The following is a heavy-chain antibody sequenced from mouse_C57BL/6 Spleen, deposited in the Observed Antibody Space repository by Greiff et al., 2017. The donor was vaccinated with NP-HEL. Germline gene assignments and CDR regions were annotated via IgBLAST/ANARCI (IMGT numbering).Heavy chain of an antibody. Sequence: QVQLKESGAELVKPGASVKISCKASGYAFSSYWMNWVKQRPGKGLEWIGQIYPGDGDTNYNGKFKGKATLTADKSSSTAYMQLSSLTSEDSAVYFCARNNYDGYAMDYWGQGTSVTVSS. CDR3: ARNNYDGYAMDY. J-gene: IGHJ4*01. V-gene: IGHV1-80*01. D-gene: IGHD2-12*01. CDR1: GYAFSSYW. CDR2: IYPGDGDT.